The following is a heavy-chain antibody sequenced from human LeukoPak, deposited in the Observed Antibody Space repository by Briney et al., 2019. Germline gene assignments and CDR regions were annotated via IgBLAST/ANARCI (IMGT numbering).Heavy chain of an antibody. D-gene: IGHD3-22*01. Sequence: PSETLSLTCAVYGGSFSGYYWTWIRQPPGKGLEWIGSIYYSGSTYYNPSLKSRVTISVDTSKNQFSLKLSSVTAADTAVYYCARAPEMIVVVRGGNFDYWGQGTLVTVSS. CDR3: ARAPEMIVVVRGGNFDY. V-gene: IGHV4-34*01. CDR1: GGSFSGYY. J-gene: IGHJ4*02. CDR2: IYYSGST.